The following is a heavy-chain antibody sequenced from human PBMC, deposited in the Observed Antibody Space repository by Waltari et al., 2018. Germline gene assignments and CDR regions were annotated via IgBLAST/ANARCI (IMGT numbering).Heavy chain of an antibody. CDR1: GGSFSGSY. CDR2: INHSGST. Sequence: QVQLQQWGAGLLKPSETLSLTCAVYGGSFSGSYWSWIRQPPGKGLEWIGEINHSGSTNYNPSLTGRVTISVDTSTNQFSPKLGSVTAADTAVYYCAGGNPGIAARLRGFDYWGQGTLVTVSS. D-gene: IGHD6-6*01. CDR3: AGGNPGIAARLRGFDY. V-gene: IGHV4-34*01. J-gene: IGHJ4*02.